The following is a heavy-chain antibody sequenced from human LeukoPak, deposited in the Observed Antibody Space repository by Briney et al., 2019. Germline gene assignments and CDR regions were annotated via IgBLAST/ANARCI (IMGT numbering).Heavy chain of an antibody. CDR2: ISYSGTT. CDR1: GGSISSSIYY. CDR3: ARVDRHLGIRHFFDY. Sequence: SETLSLTCTVSGGSISSSIYYWGWIRQPPGKGLEWIGSISYSGTTYSNPSLKSRVAMSLDTSKNQFSLRLRSVTSANTAMYYCARVDRHLGIRHFFDYWGQGTLVTVSS. V-gene: IGHV4-39*07. D-gene: IGHD7-27*01. J-gene: IGHJ4*02.